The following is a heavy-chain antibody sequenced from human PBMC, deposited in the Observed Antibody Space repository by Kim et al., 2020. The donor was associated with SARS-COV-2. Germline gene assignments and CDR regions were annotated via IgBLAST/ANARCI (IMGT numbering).Heavy chain of an antibody. J-gene: IGHJ4*02. V-gene: IGHV4-34*01. CDR3: ARGHGYSYGYTY. D-gene: IGHD5-18*01. Sequence: TYNPSLKSRVTVSVDPSKNQFSLKLSSATAADTAVYYCARGHGYSYGYTYWGRGTLVTVSS.